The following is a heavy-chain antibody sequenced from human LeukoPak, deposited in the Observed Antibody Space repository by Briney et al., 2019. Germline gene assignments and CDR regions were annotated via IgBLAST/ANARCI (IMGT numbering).Heavy chain of an antibody. V-gene: IGHV4-39*07. CDR2: IFYSGST. J-gene: IGHJ6*03. Sequence: SETLSLTCTVSSGSISTSNYYWGWVRQPPGKALEWIGNIFYSGSTYYSPSLKSRVTISVDTSKNQFSLKLSSVTAADTAVYYCARSVEGYCSGGSRYSYYYYMDVWGKGTTVTVSS. CDR1: SGSISTSNYY. D-gene: IGHD2-15*01. CDR3: ARSVEGYCSGGSRYSYYYYMDV.